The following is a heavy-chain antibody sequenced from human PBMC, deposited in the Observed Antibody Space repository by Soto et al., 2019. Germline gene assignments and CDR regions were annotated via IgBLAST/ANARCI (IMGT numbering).Heavy chain of an antibody. Sequence: QVQLVQSGAEVKKPGSSVKVSCKASGGTFSSYAISWVRQAPGQGLEWMGGIIPIFGTANYAQKFQGRVTITADESTSTACMEPSSLRSADTAVYYCASGRYRYGSGKGDYWGQGTLVTVSS. J-gene: IGHJ4*02. CDR1: GGTFSSYA. D-gene: IGHD3-10*01. CDR3: ASGRYRYGSGKGDY. V-gene: IGHV1-69*12. CDR2: IIPIFGTA.